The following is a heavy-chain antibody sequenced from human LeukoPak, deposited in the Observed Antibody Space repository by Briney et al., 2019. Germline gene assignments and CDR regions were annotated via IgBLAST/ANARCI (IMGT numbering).Heavy chain of an antibody. Sequence: PGTSLRLSYAASGFTFSRYAMHWVRRAPGKGLEWVAVIANDGRDKHSTDSVKGRFTITRDNAKNTVYLQMNSLRVEGTAVYYCAKDQQIVSAKYYFDSWGQGILVTVSS. CDR2: IANDGRDK. V-gene: IGHV3-30*18. J-gene: IGHJ4*02. CDR3: AKDQQIVSAKYYFDS. CDR1: GFTFSRYA. D-gene: IGHD1/OR15-1a*01.